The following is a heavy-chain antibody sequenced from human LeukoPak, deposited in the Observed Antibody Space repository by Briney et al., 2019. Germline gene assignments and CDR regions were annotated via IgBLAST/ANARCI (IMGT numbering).Heavy chain of an antibody. CDR2: VSISSGTI. J-gene: IGHJ4*02. Sequence: GGSLRLSCAASGFTFSGHNMNWVRQAPGKGLEWISFVSISSGTIYYADSVKGRFRISRDNAKNTLYLQMNSLRAEDTAVYYCTRGYVGIDYWGQGTLVTVSS. D-gene: IGHD5-12*01. CDR1: GFTFSGHN. CDR3: TRGYVGIDY. V-gene: IGHV3-48*04.